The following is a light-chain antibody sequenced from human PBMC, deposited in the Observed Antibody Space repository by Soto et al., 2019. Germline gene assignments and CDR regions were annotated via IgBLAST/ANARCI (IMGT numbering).Light chain of an antibody. J-gene: IGKJ1*01. CDR2: KVS. V-gene: IGKV2-30*01. CDR3: IQATHWPPG. CDR1: QSLVYRDGDTY. Sequence: DVVMTQSPLSLPVTLGQPASISCRSSQSLVYRDGDTYLNWIQQRPGQSPRRLIYKVSDRVSGVPDRFRGSGAGTEFTLNISRVEAADVGVYYCIQATHWPPGIGQGTKVEIK.